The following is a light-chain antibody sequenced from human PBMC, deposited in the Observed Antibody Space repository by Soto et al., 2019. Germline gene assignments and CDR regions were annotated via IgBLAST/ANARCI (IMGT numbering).Light chain of an antibody. CDR3: QHYNSYSEA. V-gene: IGKV1-5*03. J-gene: IGKJ1*01. Sequence: DIQMTQSHSTLPASVGDRATITCRASQSISTWLAWFHQKPGKAPKVLISKASTLESWVPSRFSGSGSGTAFTLTISSLQPDDFATYYCQHYNSYSEAFGQGTKVDI. CDR2: KAS. CDR1: QSISTW.